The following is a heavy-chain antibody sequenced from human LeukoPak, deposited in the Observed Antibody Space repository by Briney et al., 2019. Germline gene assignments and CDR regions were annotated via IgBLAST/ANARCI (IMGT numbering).Heavy chain of an antibody. CDR3: ARDGVAGGFDY. D-gene: IGHD6-19*01. J-gene: IGHJ4*02. V-gene: IGHV4-59*01. CDR1: GGSIGSXX. CDR2: IHYSGST. Sequence: SETLSLTCTVSGGSIGSXXXXXIGQAXGKXLEWIGYIHYSGSTNXXSXXKSRVXXXXDTSKNQYSLKLSSVTAADTAVYYCARDGVAGGFDYWGQGTLVTVSS.